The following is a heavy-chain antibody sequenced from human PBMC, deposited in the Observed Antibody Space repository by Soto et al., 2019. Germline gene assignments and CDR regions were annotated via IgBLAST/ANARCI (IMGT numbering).Heavy chain of an antibody. V-gene: IGHV4-39*01. J-gene: IGHJ4*02. Sequence: SSETLSLTCTVSGVSISSSIYYWGWIRQPPGKGLEWIGSIYYSGSTYYNPSLKSRVTISVDTSKNQFSLKLSSVTAADTAVYYCASQWLDLYYFDYWGQGTLVTVSS. CDR2: IYYSGST. CDR3: ASQWLDLYYFDY. CDR1: GVSISSSIYY. D-gene: IGHD6-19*01.